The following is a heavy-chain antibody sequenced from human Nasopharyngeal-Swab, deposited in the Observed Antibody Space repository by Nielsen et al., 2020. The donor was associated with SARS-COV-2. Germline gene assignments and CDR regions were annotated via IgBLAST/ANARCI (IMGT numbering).Heavy chain of an antibody. J-gene: IGHJ4*02. D-gene: IGHD3-16*01. CDR1: GFTFSSYE. CDR3: AARIMITFGGVALGEY. CDR2: ISSSGSTR. Sequence: GGSLRLSCAASGFTFSSYEMNWVRQAPGKWLEWVSSISSSGSTRYYADSVKGRFTISRDNSKNPLYLQMNSLRAEDTAVYYCAARIMITFGGVALGEYWGQGTLVTVSS. V-gene: IGHV3-48*03.